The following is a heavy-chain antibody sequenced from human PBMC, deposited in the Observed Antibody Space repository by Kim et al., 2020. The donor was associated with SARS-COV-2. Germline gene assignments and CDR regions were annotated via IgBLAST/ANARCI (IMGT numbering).Heavy chain of an antibody. CDR2: IRSKANSYAT. CDR3: TGYCSGGSCYNDAFDI. D-gene: IGHD2-15*01. J-gene: IGHJ3*02. Sequence: GGSLRLSCAASGFTFSGSAMHWVRQASGKGLEWVGRIRSKANSYATAYAASVKGRFTISRDDSKNTAYLQMNSLKTEDTAVYYCTGYCSGGSCYNDAFDIWGQGTMVTVSS. CDR1: GFTFSGSA. V-gene: IGHV3-73*01.